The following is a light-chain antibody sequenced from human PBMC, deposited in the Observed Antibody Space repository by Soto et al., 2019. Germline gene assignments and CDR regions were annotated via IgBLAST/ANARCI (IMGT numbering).Light chain of an antibody. CDR3: SSYTTISTVV. CDR1: SSDIGGYNY. V-gene: IGLV2-14*03. Sequence: QSVLTQPASVSGPPGQSITISCTGTSSDIGGYNYVSWYQQHPGKAPQLMIYDVSNRPSGLSNRFSGSKSGNTASLTISGLQAEDAADYYCSSYTTISTVVFGGGTKVTVL. J-gene: IGLJ2*01. CDR2: DVS.